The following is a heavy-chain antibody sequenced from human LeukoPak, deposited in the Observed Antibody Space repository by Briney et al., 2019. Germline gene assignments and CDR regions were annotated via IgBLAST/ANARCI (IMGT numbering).Heavy chain of an antibody. D-gene: IGHD1-26*01. J-gene: IGHJ4*02. V-gene: IGHV3-7*03. Sequence: GGSLRLSCAASGFSFSRYWMSWVRQAPGKGLEWVANIKQDGSEKNYVESVKGRFTISRDNAKNSLYLQMNSLRAEDTAVYYCAKGGGSYRVPPTFDYWGQGTLVTVSS. CDR2: IKQDGSEK. CDR1: GFSFSRYW. CDR3: AKGGGSYRVPPTFDY.